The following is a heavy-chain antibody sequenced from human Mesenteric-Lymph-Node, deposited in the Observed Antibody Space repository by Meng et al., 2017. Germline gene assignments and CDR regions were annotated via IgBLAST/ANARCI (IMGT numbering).Heavy chain of an antibody. J-gene: IGHJ4*02. Sequence: QRQQWGAVLFKPSGPLSLTCAVYVGAFSGYYWSWIRQPPGKGLEWIGEINHSGSTNYNPSLKSRVTISVDTSKNQFSLKLSSVTAADTAVYYCARGSRSSWYSNFDYWGQGTLVTVSS. D-gene: IGHD6-13*01. V-gene: IGHV4-34*01. CDR1: VGAFSGYY. CDR3: ARGSRSSWYSNFDY. CDR2: INHSGST.